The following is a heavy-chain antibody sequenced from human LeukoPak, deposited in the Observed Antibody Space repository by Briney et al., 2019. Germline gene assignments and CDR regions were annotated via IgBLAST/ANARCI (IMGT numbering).Heavy chain of an antibody. CDR3: ARGLWDYGDYFY. CDR1: GYTFTSYG. V-gene: IGHV1-18*01. D-gene: IGHD4-17*01. CDR2: ISAYNGNT. J-gene: IGHJ4*02. Sequence: ASVKVSCKASGYTFTSYGISWVRQAPGQGLEWMGWISAYNGNTNYAQKLQGRVTMNTDTSTSTAYMELRSLRSGDTAVYYCARGLWDYGDYFYWGQGTLVTVSS.